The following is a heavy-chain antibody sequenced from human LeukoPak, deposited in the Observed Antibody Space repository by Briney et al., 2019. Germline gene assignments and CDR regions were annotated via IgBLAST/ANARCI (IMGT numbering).Heavy chain of an antibody. Sequence: GGSLRLSCAASGFTFSSYSMNWVRQAPGKGLEWVSSISSSSSYIYYADSVKGRFTISRDNAKNSLYLQMNSLRAEDTAVYYCARDLTRDSSGWYSPTYYFDYWGQGTLVTVSS. V-gene: IGHV3-21*01. CDR3: ARDLTRDSSGWYSPTYYFDY. J-gene: IGHJ4*02. CDR1: GFTFSSYS. D-gene: IGHD6-19*01. CDR2: ISSSSSYI.